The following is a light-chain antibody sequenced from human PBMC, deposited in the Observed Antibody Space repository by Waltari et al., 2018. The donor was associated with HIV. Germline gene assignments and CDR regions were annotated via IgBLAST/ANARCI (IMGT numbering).Light chain of an antibody. Sequence: SYELTQPPSVSVSPGQTASITCSGDRLGEKYACWHKQKPGPSPVVVIYYESRRPSGTPRVFCGSNAGNTATMTSRGTQDMEEDDYYCQAWDSSTVVFGGGTKLTVL. CDR3: QAWDSSTVV. V-gene: IGLV3-1*01. J-gene: IGLJ3*02. CDR2: YES. CDR1: RLGEKY.